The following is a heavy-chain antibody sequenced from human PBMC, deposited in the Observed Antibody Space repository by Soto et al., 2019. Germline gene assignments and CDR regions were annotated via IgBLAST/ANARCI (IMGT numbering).Heavy chain of an antibody. CDR3: ARGTAYYDFWSGYPRFDY. Sequence: PSETLSLTCTVSGGSISSYYWSWIRQPPGKGLEWIGYIYYSGSTNYNPSLKSRVTISVDTSKNQFSLKLSSVTAADTAVYYCARGTAYYDFWSGYPRFDYWGPGTLVTVSS. CDR1: GGSISSYY. V-gene: IGHV4-59*01. J-gene: IGHJ4*02. D-gene: IGHD3-3*01. CDR2: IYYSGST.